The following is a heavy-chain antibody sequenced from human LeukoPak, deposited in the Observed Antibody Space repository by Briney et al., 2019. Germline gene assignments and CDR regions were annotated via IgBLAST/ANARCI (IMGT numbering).Heavy chain of an antibody. J-gene: IGHJ4*02. Sequence: PGGSLRLSCAASGFTFSSFAMSWVRQAPVKGLELVSTISGSGSPTYFADSVKGRLTISRDNSKNTLYLQMNSLRAEDTAVYYCARRTGAVDYWGQGTLVTVSS. CDR3: ARRTGAVDY. D-gene: IGHD1-1*01. CDR2: ISGSGSPT. CDR1: GFTFSSFA. V-gene: IGHV3-23*01.